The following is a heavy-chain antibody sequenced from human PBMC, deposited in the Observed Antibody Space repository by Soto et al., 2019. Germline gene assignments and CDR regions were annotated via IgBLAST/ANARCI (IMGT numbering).Heavy chain of an antibody. Sequence: QAQLVQSGAEVKKPGSSVKVSCKAYGGTFSSYVINWVRQAPGQGLEWMGATMPFFGAINYAQRFQGRVTITADESTRTAYMELNSLTSEDTAVYYCARGSVVTAHDYWGQGTLVTVSA. CDR2: TMPFFGAI. CDR1: GGTFSSYV. CDR3: ARGSVVTAHDY. V-gene: IGHV1-69*01. J-gene: IGHJ4*02. D-gene: IGHD2-21*02.